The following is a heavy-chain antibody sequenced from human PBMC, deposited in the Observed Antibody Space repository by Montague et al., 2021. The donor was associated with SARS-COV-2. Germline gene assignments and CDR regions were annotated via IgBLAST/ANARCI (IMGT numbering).Heavy chain of an antibody. CDR2: INQGGGP. J-gene: IGHJ3*02. CDR3: ARGRAVQWSYRHFDSFWSGALDI. CDR1: RGSFSNYY. Sequence: SETLSLTCAVSRGSFSNYYWTWIRQSPGKGLEWIGEINQGGGPNYTPSLKSRVTISLDTSKKQISLKLNSVTVADTAVFFCARGRAVQWSYRHFDSFWSGALDIWGQGSLVTVSS. D-gene: IGHD3-9*01. V-gene: IGHV4-34*01.